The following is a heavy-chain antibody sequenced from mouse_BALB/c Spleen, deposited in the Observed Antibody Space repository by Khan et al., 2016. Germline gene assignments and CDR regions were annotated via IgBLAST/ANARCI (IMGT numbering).Heavy chain of an antibody. Sequence: EVQLLETGPGLVKPSQSLSLTCTVTGYSITSDYAWNWIRQFPGNKLEWMGYISYSGSTSYNPSLKSRISITRDTSKNHFFLQLNSVTTDDTATYYCARTAVTLYYAMDYWGQGTSVTVSS. D-gene: IGHD2-2*01. V-gene: IGHV3-2*02. CDR3: ARTAVTLYYAMDY. CDR1: GYSITSDYA. CDR2: ISYSGST. J-gene: IGHJ4*01.